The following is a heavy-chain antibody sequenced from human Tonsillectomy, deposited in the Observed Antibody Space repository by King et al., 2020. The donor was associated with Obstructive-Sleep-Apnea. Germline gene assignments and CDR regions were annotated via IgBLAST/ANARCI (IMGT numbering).Heavy chain of an antibody. Sequence: VQLVESGGGLVQPGGSLRLSCAASGCTFSSYAMSWVRQAPGKGLEWVSTISGSGGTIYYADSVKGRFTISRDTSKNTLYLQMNSLRAEDTAVYYCAKGNDYGDYFDYWGQGTLVTVSS. D-gene: IGHD4-17*01. V-gene: IGHV3-23*04. CDR1: GCTFSSYA. CDR3: AKGNDYGDYFDY. J-gene: IGHJ4*02. CDR2: ISGSGGTI.